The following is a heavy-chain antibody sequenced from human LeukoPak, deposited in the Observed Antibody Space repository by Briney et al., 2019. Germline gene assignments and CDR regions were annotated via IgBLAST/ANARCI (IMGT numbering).Heavy chain of an antibody. CDR1: GFPFSAYW. V-gene: IGHV3-7*01. CDR3: AAWGLQNY. J-gene: IGHJ4*02. D-gene: IGHD7-27*01. CDR2: INLSGSAQ. Sequence: PGGSLRLSCSASGFPFSAYWMNGVRQAPGKGPEWVANINLSGSAQYYVDSVKGRCTISRDNAKSSLYLQMNSLRVEDTAVYYCAAWGLQNYWGQGTLVTVSS.